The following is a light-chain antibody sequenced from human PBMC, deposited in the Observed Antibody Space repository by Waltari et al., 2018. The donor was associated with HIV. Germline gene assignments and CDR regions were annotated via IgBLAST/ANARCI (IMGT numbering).Light chain of an antibody. CDR1: QNVNRD. J-gene: IGKJ2*01. CDR3: QQYHGETPMYT. Sequence: EIVMTQSPATLSVSPGELATLSCRASQNVNRDLAWYQQRPGQPPRLPIFSTSTRSLDVPARFSGRGFGTEFTLTISSVQSEDFAVYYCQQYHGETPMYTFGQGTKVEIK. CDR2: STS. V-gene: IGKV3-15*01.